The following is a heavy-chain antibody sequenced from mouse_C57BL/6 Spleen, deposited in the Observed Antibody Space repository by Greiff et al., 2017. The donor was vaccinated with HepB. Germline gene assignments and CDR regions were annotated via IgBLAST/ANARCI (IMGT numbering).Heavy chain of an antibody. D-gene: IGHD2-14*01. J-gene: IGHJ3*01. CDR2: ISDGGSYT. CDR3: ARAGGTAWFAY. CDR1: GFTFSSYA. Sequence: EVMLVESGGGLVKPGGSLKLSCAASGFTFSSYAMSWVRQTPEKRLEWVATISDGGSYTYYPDNVKGRFTISRDNAKNNLYLQMSHLKSEDTAMYYCARAGGTAWFAYWGQGTLVTVSA. V-gene: IGHV5-4*03.